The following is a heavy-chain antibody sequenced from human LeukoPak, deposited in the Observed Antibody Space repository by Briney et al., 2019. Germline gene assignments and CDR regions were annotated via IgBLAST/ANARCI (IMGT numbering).Heavy chain of an antibody. J-gene: IGHJ4*02. CDR1: GFTFSSYS. CDR2: ISGSGGST. V-gene: IGHV3-23*01. CDR3: ATDPHYYGSGSYVDY. Sequence: GSLRLSCAASGFTFSSYSMNWVRQAPGKGLEWVSAISGSGGSTYYADSVKGRFTISRDNSKNTLYLQMNSLRAEDTAVYYCATDPHYYGSGSYVDYWGQGTLVTVSS. D-gene: IGHD3-10*01.